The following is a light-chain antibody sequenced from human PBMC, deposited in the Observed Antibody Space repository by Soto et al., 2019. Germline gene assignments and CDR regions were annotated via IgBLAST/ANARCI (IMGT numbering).Light chain of an antibody. V-gene: IGLV2-14*01. CDR1: SSDVGGYNY. CDR2: DVS. CDR3: SSYPTSGSLV. Sequence: QSALTQPASVSGSPGQSITISCTGTSSDVGGYNYVSWYQQHPGKAPTLMIYDVSNRPSGVSNRFSGSKSGNTASLTIYGLQAEDEADYYCSSYPTSGSLVFGGGTKVTVL. J-gene: IGLJ2*01.